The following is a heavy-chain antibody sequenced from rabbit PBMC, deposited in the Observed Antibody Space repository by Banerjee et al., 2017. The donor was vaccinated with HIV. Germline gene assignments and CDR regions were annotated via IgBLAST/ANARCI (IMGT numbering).Heavy chain of an antibody. J-gene: IGHJ4*01. CDR2: IYAGVSGST. Sequence: QEQLEESGGDLVKPEGSLTLTCTASGFSFSSGYFMCWVRQAPGKGLEWIACIYAGVSGSTYYANWVNGRFTIAMTSSTTVTLQMTSLTAADTATYFCARDLAGVIGWNFDLWGPGTLVTVS. CDR3: ARDLAGVIGWNFDL. D-gene: IGHD4-1*01. V-gene: IGHV1S45*01. CDR1: GFSFSSGYF.